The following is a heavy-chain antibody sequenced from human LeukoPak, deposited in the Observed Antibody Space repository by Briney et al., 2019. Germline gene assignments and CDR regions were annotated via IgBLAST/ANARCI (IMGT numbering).Heavy chain of an antibody. CDR1: GFTFSSYA. J-gene: IGHJ3*02. Sequence: GGSLRLSCAASGFTFSSYAMHWVRQAPGKGLEGVAVISYDGSNKYYADSVKGRFTISRDNSKNTLYLQMNSLRAEDTAVYYCAKDQVVGATGGFDIWGQGTMVTVSS. CDR2: ISYDGSNK. V-gene: IGHV3-30*04. D-gene: IGHD1-26*01. CDR3: AKDQVVGATGGFDI.